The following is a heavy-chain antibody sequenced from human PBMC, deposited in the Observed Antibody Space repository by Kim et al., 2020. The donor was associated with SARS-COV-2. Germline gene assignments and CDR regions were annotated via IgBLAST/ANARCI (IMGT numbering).Heavy chain of an antibody. CDR2: INPNSGGT. CDR3: ASFGYGDYVFSGGKDY. D-gene: IGHD4-17*01. J-gene: IGHJ4*02. V-gene: IGHV1-2*06. CDR1: GYTFTGYY. Sequence: ASVKVSCKASGYTFTGYYMHWVRQAPGQGLEWMGRINPNSGGTNYAQKFQGRVTMTKDTSISTAYMELSRLRSDDTAVYYCASFGYGDYVFSGGKDYWGQGTLVTVSS.